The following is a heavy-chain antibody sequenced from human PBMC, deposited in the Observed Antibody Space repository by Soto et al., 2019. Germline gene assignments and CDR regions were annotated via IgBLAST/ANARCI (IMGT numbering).Heavy chain of an antibody. J-gene: IGHJ6*02. V-gene: IGHV1-18*01. CDR2: ISAKNGDT. CDR1: GYSFTRNG. D-gene: IGHD1-26*01. Sequence: QVHLVQSGAELKKPGASVRVSCKASGYSFTRNGISWVRQAPGQGLEWMGWISAKNGDTNYAQKFQGRVIMTTDPDTSTAYMELRSLRSDDTAVYYCVRDRDSDTWPSRDVWGQGTTVTVSS. CDR3: VRDRDSDTWPSRDV.